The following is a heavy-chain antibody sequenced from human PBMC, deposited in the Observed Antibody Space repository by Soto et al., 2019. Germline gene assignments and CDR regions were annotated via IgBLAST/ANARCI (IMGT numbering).Heavy chain of an antibody. CDR1: GFTFSSYA. D-gene: IGHD3-22*01. CDR2: IKSKTDGGTT. Sequence: PGGSLRLSCAASGFTFSSYAMHWVRQAPGKGLEWVGRIKSKTDGGTTDYAAPVKGSFTISRDDSKNTLYLQMNSLKTEDTAVYYCTTFTYYYDSRGYYYADYWGQGTLVTVSS. CDR3: TTFTYYYDSRGYYYADY. J-gene: IGHJ4*02. V-gene: IGHV3-15*01.